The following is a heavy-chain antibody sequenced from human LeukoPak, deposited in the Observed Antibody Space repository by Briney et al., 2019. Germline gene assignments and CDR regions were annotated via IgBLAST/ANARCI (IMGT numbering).Heavy chain of an antibody. D-gene: IGHD3-10*01. CDR2: ISYDGSNI. CDR3: ADYGSGSPPN. J-gene: IGHJ4*02. Sequence: PGRSLRLSCAASGFTFSSYGMHWVRQAPGKGLEWVAVISYDGSNIYYADSVKGRFTISRDNSKNTLYLQMNSLRAEDTAVYYCADYGSGSPPNWGQGTLVTVSS. V-gene: IGHV3-30*03. CDR1: GFTFSSYG.